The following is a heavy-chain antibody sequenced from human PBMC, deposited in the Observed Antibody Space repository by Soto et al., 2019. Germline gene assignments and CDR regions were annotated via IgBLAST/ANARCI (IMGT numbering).Heavy chain of an antibody. J-gene: IGHJ4*02. D-gene: IGHD3-10*01. V-gene: IGHV3-64D*08. CDR1: GFTFSGYT. CDR2: FSSNGDST. Sequence: GGSLRLSCSASGFTFSGYTMHWVRQPPGKGLEYVSAFSSNGDSTYYADSMKGRFTISRDNSKNTLYLQMSSLRAEDTAVYYCVKDRGVRTFDYWGQGTLVTVSS. CDR3: VKDRGVRTFDY.